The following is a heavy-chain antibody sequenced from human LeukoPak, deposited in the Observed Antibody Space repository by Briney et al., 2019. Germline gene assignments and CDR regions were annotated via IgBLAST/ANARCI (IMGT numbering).Heavy chain of an antibody. J-gene: IGHJ5*02. Sequence: GGSLRLSCAASGITVSNNYMSWVRQAPGKGLEWVSLIYSGGSTSYADSVRGRFTISRDNSKNTLYLQMNSLRAEDTAVYYCAKDLRIAVAVTPGWFDPWGQGTLVTVSS. CDR2: IYSGGST. CDR1: GITVSNNY. CDR3: AKDLRIAVAVTPGWFDP. V-gene: IGHV3-66*01. D-gene: IGHD6-19*01.